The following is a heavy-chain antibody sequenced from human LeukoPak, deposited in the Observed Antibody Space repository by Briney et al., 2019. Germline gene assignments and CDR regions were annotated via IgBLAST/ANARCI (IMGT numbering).Heavy chain of an antibody. Sequence: GESLKLSCKGSGYSFTSYWIGWVRQMPGKGLEWMGIIYPGDSDTRYSPSFQGQVTISADKSISTAYQQWSSLKASDTAMYYRARSISCSWYYWGQGTLVTVSS. J-gene: IGHJ4*02. CDR2: IYPGDSDT. D-gene: IGHD6-13*01. V-gene: IGHV5-51*01. CDR1: GYSFTSYW. CDR3: ARSISCSWYY.